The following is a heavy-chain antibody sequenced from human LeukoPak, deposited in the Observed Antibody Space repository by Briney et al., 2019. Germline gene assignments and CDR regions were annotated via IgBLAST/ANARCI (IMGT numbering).Heavy chain of an antibody. V-gene: IGHV3-7*03. J-gene: IGHJ4*02. CDR1: GFTFSSHW. Sequence: GGSLRLSCATSGFTFSSHWMTWVRQAPGKGLEWVANIKEDGSKKNYVDSVKGRFTISRDNAKNSLYLQMNSLRAEDTAVYYCATPLDYYDSTSGYHQGGDWGQGTLVTVSS. CDR3: ATPLDYYDSTSGYHQGGD. D-gene: IGHD3-22*01. CDR2: IKEDGSKK.